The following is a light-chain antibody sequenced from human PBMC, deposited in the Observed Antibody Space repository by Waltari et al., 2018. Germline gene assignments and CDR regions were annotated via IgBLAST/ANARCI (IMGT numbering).Light chain of an antibody. CDR3: QVWDSSVV. J-gene: IGLJ2*01. CDR1: NIGSKN. CDR2: RDS. V-gene: IGLV3-9*01. Sequence: SSELTQPLSVSVALGQTAKITCGGSNIGSKNVHWYQQKPGQAPVLVIYRDSSRPSGIPERFSGSNSGNTAFLTISRAQAGDEADYYCQVWDSSVVFGGGTKLTVL.